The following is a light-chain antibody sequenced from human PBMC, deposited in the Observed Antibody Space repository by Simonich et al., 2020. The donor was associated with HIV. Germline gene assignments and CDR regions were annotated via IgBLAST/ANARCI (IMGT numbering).Light chain of an antibody. CDR2: AAS. V-gene: IGKV1-39*01. CDR3: QQYYSIPYT. J-gene: IGKJ2*01. Sequence: DIKMTQSPSSLSPSVGDRVTITCRASQSISSYLNWYQQKPGKAPNLLIFAASSLQSGVPSRFSGSGSGTDFTLTISSLQPEDFATYYCQQYYSIPYTFGLGTRLEIK. CDR1: QSISSY.